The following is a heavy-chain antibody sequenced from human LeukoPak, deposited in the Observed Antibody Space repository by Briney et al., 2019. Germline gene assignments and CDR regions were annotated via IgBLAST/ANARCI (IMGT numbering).Heavy chain of an antibody. Sequence: GGSLRLSCAVSGFTFRSYAMSWVRQAPGKGLEWVVSITGGGITAYYADSVKGRFTISRDNSKNTLYLQMNSLRVEDTAVYYCAKNTVGETIGWDAYDIWGHGTLGAVSS. CDR2: ITGGGITA. D-gene: IGHD1-26*01. CDR1: GFTFRSYA. J-gene: IGHJ3*02. V-gene: IGHV3-23*01. CDR3: AKNTVGETIGWDAYDI.